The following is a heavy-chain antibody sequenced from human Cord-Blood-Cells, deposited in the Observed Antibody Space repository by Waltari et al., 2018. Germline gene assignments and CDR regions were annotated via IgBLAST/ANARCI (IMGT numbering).Heavy chain of an antibody. D-gene: IGHD7-27*01. CDR3: ARLTGDRDY. J-gene: IGHJ4*02. Sequence: QLQLQESGPGLVKTSATLSLTCTVSGGSIRSSSYYWGWIRQPPGKGLEWIGSIYYSGSTYYNPSLKSRVTISVDTSKNQFSLKLSSVTAADTAVYYCARLTGDRDYWGQGTLVTVSS. CDR1: GGSIRSSSYY. CDR2: IYYSGST. V-gene: IGHV4-39*01.